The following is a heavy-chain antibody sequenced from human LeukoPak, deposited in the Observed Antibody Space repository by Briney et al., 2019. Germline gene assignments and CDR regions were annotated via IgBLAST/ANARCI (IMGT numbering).Heavy chain of an antibody. CDR2: IIPILGTA. CDR3: ARVDSYGWGSDPGWVDY. Sequence: SVKVSFTASGGTFTSYAISWVRQAPGQGLEWMGGIIPILGTANYPQKFQGRVTITADESTSRAYLEVSSLRSEDTGVYYCARVDSYGWGSDPGWVDYWGQGTLVTVSS. V-gene: IGHV1-69*13. D-gene: IGHD3-10*01. CDR1: GGTFTSYA. J-gene: IGHJ4*02.